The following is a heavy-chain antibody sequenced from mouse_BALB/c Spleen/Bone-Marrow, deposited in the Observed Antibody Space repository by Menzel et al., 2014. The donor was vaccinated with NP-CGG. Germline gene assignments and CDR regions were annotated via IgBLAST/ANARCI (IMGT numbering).Heavy chain of an antibody. CDR1: GFTFSNYG. CDR2: INVNGDTT. CDR3: ARGYDYSSWFAY. J-gene: IGHJ3*01. V-gene: IGHV5-6-3*01. D-gene: IGHD2-4*01. Sequence: EVQGVEPGGGLVQPGGSLKLSCAASGFTFSNYGMSWVRQTPDKRLEMIATINVNGDTTYHPDSVKGRFTISRDNVKNTLYLQMSSLKSEDTAMYYCARGYDYSSWFAYWGQGTLVTVSA.